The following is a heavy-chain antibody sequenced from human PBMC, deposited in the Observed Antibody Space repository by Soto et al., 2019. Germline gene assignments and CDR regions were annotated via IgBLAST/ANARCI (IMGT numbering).Heavy chain of an antibody. J-gene: IGHJ4*02. Sequence: QVQLQESGPGLVKPSQTLSLTCTVSRGSISNIDYYWSWVRQPPGKGLEWIGYVYYNGDQYYNPSLKSRVTISLDASKNHYSLILTSVTVADTAIYYCARDGQPYWGQGTLVTVSS. CDR1: RGSISNIDYY. CDR2: VYYNGDQ. V-gene: IGHV4-30-4*01. CDR3: ARDGQPY.